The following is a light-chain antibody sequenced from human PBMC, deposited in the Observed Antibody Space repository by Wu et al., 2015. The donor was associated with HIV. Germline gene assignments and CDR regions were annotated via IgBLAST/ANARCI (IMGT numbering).Light chain of an antibody. J-gene: IGKJ1*01. CDR1: QNVGSSD. CDR3: QQYSSSTWT. V-gene: IGKV3-20*01. CDR2: DVS. Sequence: EIVLTQSPGILSLSPGERATLSCRASQNVGSSDLAWYQQKPGQTPRLLIYDVSSRATGIPDRFSGSGSGRDFTLTIRRLEPEDFAVYYCQQYSSSTWTFGQGTKVEIK.